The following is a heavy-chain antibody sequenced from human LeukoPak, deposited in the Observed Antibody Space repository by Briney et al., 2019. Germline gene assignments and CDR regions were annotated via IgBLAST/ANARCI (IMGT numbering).Heavy chain of an antibody. D-gene: IGHD5-12*01. Sequence: GGSLRLSCAASGFTFSDYYMSWIRQAPGKGLEWVSYISSSGSTIYHADSVKGRFTISRDNAKNSLYLQMNSLRAEDTAVYYCASRGYSGYGHFDYWGQGTLVTVSS. J-gene: IGHJ4*02. CDR3: ASRGYSGYGHFDY. CDR1: GFTFSDYY. V-gene: IGHV3-11*04. CDR2: ISSSGSTI.